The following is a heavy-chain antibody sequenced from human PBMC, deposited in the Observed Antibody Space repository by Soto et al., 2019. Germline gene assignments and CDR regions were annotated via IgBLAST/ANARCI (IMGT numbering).Heavy chain of an antibody. CDR1: GYIFSSFY. CDR3: ARDIFGHVDAFDL. Sequence: GASVKVSCKASGYIFSSFYINWVRQAPGQGLEWTGWTSGYSGNSKYAQKFQGRVTMTTDTSTNTGYMEMRSLTSDDTAVYYCARDIFGHVDAFDLWGQGTMITVSS. V-gene: IGHV1-18*01. J-gene: IGHJ3*01. D-gene: IGHD3-3*02. CDR2: TSGYSGNS.